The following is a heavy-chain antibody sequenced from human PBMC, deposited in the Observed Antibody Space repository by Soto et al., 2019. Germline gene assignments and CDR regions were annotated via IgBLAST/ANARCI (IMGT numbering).Heavy chain of an antibody. CDR3: ARRGRYCINAVCYRPYDY. D-gene: IGHD2-8*01. V-gene: IGHV4-59*08. J-gene: IGHJ4*02. Sequence: QVQLQESGPGLVKPSETLSLTCTVSGGSINSYYWSWIRQPPGKGLGWSGYIYYSGSTNYNPSLPSRVTISVDTSKNQFSLNLTSVTAADTAVYYCARRGRYCINAVCYRPYDYWGQGTLVTVSS. CDR1: GGSINSYY. CDR2: IYYSGST.